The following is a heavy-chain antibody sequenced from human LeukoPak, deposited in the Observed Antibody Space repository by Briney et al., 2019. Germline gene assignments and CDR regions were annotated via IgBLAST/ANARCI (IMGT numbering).Heavy chain of an antibody. D-gene: IGHD3-10*01. CDR3: ARVVRGVISGWFDP. CDR1: GYTCTGYY. J-gene: IGHJ5*02. Sequence: ASVKVSCKASGYTCTGYYMHWVRHAPGQGLEWMGWINPNSGGTNYAQNFHGRGTTTRDTSISPAYMELSRLRSDDTAVYYCARVVRGVISGWFDPWGQGTLVTVSS. CDR2: INPNSGGT. V-gene: IGHV1-2*02.